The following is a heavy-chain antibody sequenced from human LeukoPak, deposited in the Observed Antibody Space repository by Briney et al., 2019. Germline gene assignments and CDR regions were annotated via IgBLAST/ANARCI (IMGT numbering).Heavy chain of an antibody. J-gene: IGHJ4*02. CDR1: GYSFTELS. Sequence: ASVKVSCKVSGYSFTELSMHWVRQAPGQGLEWMGGFNPEDGETFYAQKFQGRVNMTEDTSTDTAYMELSSLSYDDTAVYYCATDGAGDYLNHWGQGTLVTVSS. CDR2: FNPEDGET. V-gene: IGHV1-24*01. CDR3: ATDGAGDYLNH. D-gene: IGHD4-17*01.